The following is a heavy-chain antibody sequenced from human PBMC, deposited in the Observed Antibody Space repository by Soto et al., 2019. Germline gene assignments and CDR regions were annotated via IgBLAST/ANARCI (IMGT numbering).Heavy chain of an antibody. J-gene: IGHJ1*01. CDR2: IRSKANDYAT. CDR1: GFTFSGST. D-gene: IGHD2-15*01. Sequence: EVQLVQSGGGLVQPGGSLKLSCAASGFTFSGSTVHWVCQASGEGLQWVGRIRSKANDYATTYIASVKGRFTISRDDSRNTAYLQMSDLKTEDTAVYYCTGGYCTGGTCYSGYFQHWGQGPLVTVFS. V-gene: IGHV3-73*02. CDR3: TGGYCTGGTCYSGYFQH.